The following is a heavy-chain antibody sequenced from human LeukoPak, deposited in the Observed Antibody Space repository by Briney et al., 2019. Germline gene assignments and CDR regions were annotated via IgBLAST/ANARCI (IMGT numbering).Heavy chain of an antibody. Sequence: SETLSLTCTVSGGSISSYYWSWIRQPPGKGLEWIGYIYYSGSTNYNPSLKSRVTISVDTSKNQFSLKLNSVTAADTAVYYCARLASSGWSHCDYWGQGTLVTVSS. V-gene: IGHV4-59*08. CDR1: GGSISSYY. J-gene: IGHJ4*02. CDR2: IYYSGST. D-gene: IGHD6-19*01. CDR3: ARLASSGWSHCDY.